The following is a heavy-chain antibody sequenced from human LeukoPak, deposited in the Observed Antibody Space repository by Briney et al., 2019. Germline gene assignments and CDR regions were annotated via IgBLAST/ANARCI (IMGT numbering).Heavy chain of an antibody. CDR3: ARHRGSPYSGSYYYFDF. D-gene: IGHD1-26*01. V-gene: IGHV4-59*02. CDR2: IYYSGTT. J-gene: IGHJ4*02. CDR1: GGSVSSNF. Sequence: PSETLSLTCTVSGGSVSSNFWSWIRQPAGKGLGWIGYIYYSGTTNYNPSLKSRVTISIDTSKNQFSLKLNSVTAADTAMYYCARHRGSPYSGSYYYFDFWGQGTLVTVSS.